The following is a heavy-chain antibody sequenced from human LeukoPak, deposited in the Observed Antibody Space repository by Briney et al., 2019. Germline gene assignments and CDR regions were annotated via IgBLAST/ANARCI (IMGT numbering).Heavy chain of an antibody. CDR3: ARDEWAGAVAGHYYYYYGMDV. CDR1: GYTFTSYG. V-gene: IGHV1-69*04. CDR2: IIPILGIA. Sequence: SVKVSCKASGYTFTSYGISWVRQAPGQGLEWMGRIIPILGIANYAQKFQGRVTITADKSTSTAYMELSSLRSEDTAVYYCARDEWAGAVAGHYYYYYGMDVWGQGTTVTVSS. D-gene: IGHD6-19*01. J-gene: IGHJ6*02.